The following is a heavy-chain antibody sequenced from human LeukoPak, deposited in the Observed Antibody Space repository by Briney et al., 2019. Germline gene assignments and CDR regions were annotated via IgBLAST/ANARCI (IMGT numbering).Heavy chain of an antibody. D-gene: IGHD1-26*01. CDR2: INHSGST. CDR3: ARTPRGVFHRGHYYYYMDV. Sequence: SETLSLACAVYGGSFSGYYWSWLRQPPGKGLEWIGEINHSGSTNYNPSLKSRVTISVDTSKNQFSLKLSSVTAADTAVYYCARTPRGVFHRGHYYYYMDVWGKGTTVTVSS. CDR1: GGSFSGYY. V-gene: IGHV4-34*01. J-gene: IGHJ6*03.